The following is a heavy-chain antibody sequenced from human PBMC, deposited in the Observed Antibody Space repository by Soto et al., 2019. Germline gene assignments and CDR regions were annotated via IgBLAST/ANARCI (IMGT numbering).Heavy chain of an antibody. V-gene: IGHV3-23*01. CDR2: ISGSDGST. Sequence: EVQMLESGGGLVQPAGSLRLSCAVSGFTFSSYAMSWVRQAPGKGLEWVSAISGSDGSTFYAGSVKGRFTISRDDSKNTLYLQMNSLRAEDTAVYYCAKGPGMYSDFDCWGQGTLVTVSS. D-gene: IGHD2-8*01. CDR3: AKGPGMYSDFDC. CDR1: GFTFSSYA. J-gene: IGHJ4*02.